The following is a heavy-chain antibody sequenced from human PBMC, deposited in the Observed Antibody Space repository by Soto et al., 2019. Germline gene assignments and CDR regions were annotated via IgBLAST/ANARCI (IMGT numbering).Heavy chain of an antibody. V-gene: IGHV3-7*04. Sequence: PGGSLRLSCAASGFTFSSYWMSWVRQAPGKGLEWVANIKQDGSQKWYVDSVKGRFTISRDNAKNSLYLQMNSLRAEDTAVYYFARGGPATYFASWGQGTLVTVSS. CDR2: IKQDGSQK. CDR1: GFTFSSYW. J-gene: IGHJ4*02. CDR3: ARGGPATYFAS. D-gene: IGHD3-10*01.